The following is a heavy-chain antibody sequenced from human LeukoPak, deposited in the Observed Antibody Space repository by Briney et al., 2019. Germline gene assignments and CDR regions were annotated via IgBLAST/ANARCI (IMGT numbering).Heavy chain of an antibody. CDR3: ARAYYDSSGYYHYFDY. D-gene: IGHD3-22*01. CDR1: GYTFTSYA. Sequence: ASVKVSCKASGYTFTSYAMHWVRQAPGQRLEWMGWTNAGNGNTKYSQEFQGRVTITRDTSASTAYMELSSLRSEDMAVYYCARAYYDSSGYYHYFDYWGQGTLVTVSS. V-gene: IGHV1-3*02. J-gene: IGHJ4*02. CDR2: TNAGNGNT.